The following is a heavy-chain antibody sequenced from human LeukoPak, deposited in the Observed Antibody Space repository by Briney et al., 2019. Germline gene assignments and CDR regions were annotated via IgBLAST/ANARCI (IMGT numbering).Heavy chain of an antibody. J-gene: IGHJ4*02. Sequence: PGGSLRLSCAASGFTFSSYAMSWVRQAPGKGLEWVSTLSGSGGNTYYADSVKGRVTISRDNSKNTLYLQMNSLRAEDTAVYHCAKGSYYYDSADYFDYWVQGTLVTVSS. CDR3: AKGSYYYDSADYFDY. D-gene: IGHD3-22*01. CDR2: LSGSGGNT. CDR1: GFTFSSYA. V-gene: IGHV3-23*01.